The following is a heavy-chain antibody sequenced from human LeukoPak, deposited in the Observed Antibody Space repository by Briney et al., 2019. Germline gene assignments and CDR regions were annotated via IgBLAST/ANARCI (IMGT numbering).Heavy chain of an antibody. CDR2: IYSGGST. J-gene: IGHJ6*02. CDR1: GFTVSSNY. Sequence: GGSLRLSCAASGFTVSSNYMSWVRQAPGKGLEWVSVIYSGGSTYYADSVKGRFTISRDNSKNTLYLQMNSLRAEDTAVYYCARDSTMATLYYYYYYGMDVWGQGTTVTVCS. D-gene: IGHD5-24*01. V-gene: IGHV3-66*01. CDR3: ARDSTMATLYYYYYYGMDV.